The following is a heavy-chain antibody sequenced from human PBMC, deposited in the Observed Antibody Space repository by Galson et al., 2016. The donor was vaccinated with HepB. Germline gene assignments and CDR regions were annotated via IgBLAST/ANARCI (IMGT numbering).Heavy chain of an antibody. CDR2: IIPMFGTA. CDR3: ARDMYSSGCQID. J-gene: IGHJ4*02. V-gene: IGHV1-69*13. CDR1: GDTFSSYS. Sequence: SVKVSCKASGDTFSSYSITWVRQAPGQGLEWMGGIIPMFGTAHYAQKFQGRVTITADESTSTAYMELSSLRSEDTAVYYCARDMYSSGCQIDWGRGTLVTVSS. D-gene: IGHD6-19*01.